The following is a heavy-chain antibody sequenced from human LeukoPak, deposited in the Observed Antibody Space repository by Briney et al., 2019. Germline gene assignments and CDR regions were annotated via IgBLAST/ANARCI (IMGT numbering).Heavy chain of an antibody. V-gene: IGHV4-34*01. J-gene: IGHJ5*02. Sequence: SETLSLTCAVYGGSFSGYYWSWIRQPPGKGLEWIGEINHSGSTNYNPSLKSRVTISVDTSENQFSLKLSSVTAADTAVYYCARGLRYFDWLLRNPGSPFDPWGQGTLVTVSS. CDR1: GGSFSGYY. D-gene: IGHD3-9*01. CDR3: ARGLRYFDWLLRNPGSPFDP. CDR2: INHSGST.